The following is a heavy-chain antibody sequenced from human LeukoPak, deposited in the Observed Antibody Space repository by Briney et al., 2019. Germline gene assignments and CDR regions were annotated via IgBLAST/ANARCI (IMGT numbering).Heavy chain of an antibody. D-gene: IGHD3-22*01. CDR1: GYTLTGYY. CDR3: ARDFFDRDSSGSGIAY. V-gene: IGHV1-2*02. J-gene: IGHJ4*02. CDR2: INPNSGGT. Sequence: ASVKVSCKASGYTLTGYYMHWVRQAPGQGLEWMGWINPNSGGTNYAQKFQGRVTMTRDTSISTAYMELSRLRSDDTAVYYCARDFFDRDSSGSGIAYWGQGTLVTVSS.